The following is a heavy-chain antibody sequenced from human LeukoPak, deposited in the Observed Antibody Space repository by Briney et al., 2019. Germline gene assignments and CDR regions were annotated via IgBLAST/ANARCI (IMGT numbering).Heavy chain of an antibody. CDR2: IFYSGST. CDR3: ARQMNTVTADY. V-gene: IGHV4-39*01. D-gene: IGHD4-17*01. Sequence: PSETLSLTCTVSSDSIYSSNYFWGWIRQPPGKGLEWIGSIFYSGSTYYNPSLNSRVTISIDTSKNQFSLRLSSVTAADTAVYYCARQMNTVTADYWGQGTLVIVSS. J-gene: IGHJ4*02. CDR1: SDSIYSSNYF.